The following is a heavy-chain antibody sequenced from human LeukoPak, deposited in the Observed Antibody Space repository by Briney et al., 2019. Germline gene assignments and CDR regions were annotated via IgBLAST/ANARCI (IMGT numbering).Heavy chain of an antibody. J-gene: IGHJ4*02. CDR3: ARMGGYSGYATH. D-gene: IGHD5-12*01. V-gene: IGHV4-59*08. Sequence: LWSLSGDCPIPGCTIGGYGRSWIRQAPGKSLKWIGYILYSGTTNSNPSLKSRVNISLDTSNNQISLKLTSVTAADTAVYFCARMGGYSGYATHWGQGILITVSS. CDR1: GCTIGGYG. CDR2: ILYSGTT.